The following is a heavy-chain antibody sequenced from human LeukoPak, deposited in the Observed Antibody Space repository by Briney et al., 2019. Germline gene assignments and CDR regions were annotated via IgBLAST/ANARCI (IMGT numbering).Heavy chain of an antibody. CDR1: GFTFSSYA. CDR3: AKGASRPQIGYCTDGVCQNFDY. CDR2: ISGSGGST. V-gene: IGHV3-23*01. J-gene: IGHJ4*02. Sequence: GGSLRLSCAASGFTFSSYAMSWVRQAPGKGLEWVSAISGSGGSTYYADSVKGRFTISRDNSKNTLYLQMNSLRAEDTAVYYCAKGASRPQIGYCTDGVCQNFDYWGQGTLVTVSS. D-gene: IGHD2-8*01.